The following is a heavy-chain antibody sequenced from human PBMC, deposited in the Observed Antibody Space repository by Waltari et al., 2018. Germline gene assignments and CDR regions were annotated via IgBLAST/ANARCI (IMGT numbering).Heavy chain of an antibody. CDR3: ARDSSAGWLVLFDY. D-gene: IGHD6-19*01. J-gene: IGHJ4*02. V-gene: IGHV4-39*07. CDR1: GGSISSSSYY. Sequence: QLQLQELGPGLVKPSETLSLTCTVSGGSISSSSYYWGWIRQPPGKGLEWIGSIYYSGSTYYNPSLKSRVTISVDTSKNQFSLKLSSVTAADTAVYYCARDSSAGWLVLFDYWGQGTLVTVSS. CDR2: IYYSGST.